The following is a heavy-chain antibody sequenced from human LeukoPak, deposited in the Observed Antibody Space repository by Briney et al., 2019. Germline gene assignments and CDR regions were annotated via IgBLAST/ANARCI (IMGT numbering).Heavy chain of an antibody. CDR3: ARSDYQRYYYGMDV. D-gene: IGHD3-16*01. J-gene: IGHJ6*02. CDR2: VSGSGRNT. Sequence: GGSLRLSCAGSGFTFSNYAMTWVRQAPGKGLEWVSSVSGSGRNTFYPDSVEGRFTISRDNSKNTVYLQMNSLRAEDTAVYYCARSDYQRYYYGMDVWGQGATVTVSS. CDR1: GFTFSNYA. V-gene: IGHV3-23*01.